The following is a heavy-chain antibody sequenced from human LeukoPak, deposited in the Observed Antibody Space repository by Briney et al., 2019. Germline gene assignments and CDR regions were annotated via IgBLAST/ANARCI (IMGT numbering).Heavy chain of an antibody. J-gene: IGHJ4*02. CDR2: IYYSGST. CDR1: GGSVSSGGYY. Sequence: PSETLSLTCTVSGGSVSSGGYYWSWIRQPPGKGLEWIGYIYYSGSTNYNPSLKSRVTISVDTSKNQFSLKLSSVTAADTAVYYCARREVAGTKHFDYWGQGTLVTVSS. CDR3: ARREVAGTKHFDY. D-gene: IGHD6-19*01. V-gene: IGHV4-61*08.